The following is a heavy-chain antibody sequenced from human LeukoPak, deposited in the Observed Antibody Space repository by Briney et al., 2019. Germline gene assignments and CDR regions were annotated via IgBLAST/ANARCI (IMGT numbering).Heavy chain of an antibody. V-gene: IGHV3-23*01. CDR3: ARAGNIRFDY. D-gene: IGHD1/OR15-1a*01. J-gene: IGHJ4*02. CDR1: GFTFSSDW. Sequence: GGSLRLSCAGSGFTFSSDWMSWVRQAPGKGLEWVSAISGSGGSTYYADSVKGRFTISRDNSKNTLYLQMNSLRAEDTAVYYCARAGNIRFDYWGQGTLVTVSS. CDR2: ISGSGGST.